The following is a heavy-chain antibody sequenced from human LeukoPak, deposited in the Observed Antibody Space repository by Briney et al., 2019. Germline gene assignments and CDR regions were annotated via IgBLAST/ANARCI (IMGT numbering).Heavy chain of an antibody. CDR1: GFTFSSYA. D-gene: IGHD3-10*01. CDR3: AKSRGRLLWFGELLSDFDY. V-gene: IGHV3-23*01. J-gene: IGHJ4*02. CDR2: ISGSGGST. Sequence: GGSLRLSCTASGFTFSSYAMSWVRQAPGKGLEWVSAISGSGGSTYYADSVKGRFTISRDNSKNTLYLQMNSLRAEDTAVYYCAKSRGRLLWFGELLSDFDYWGQGTLVTVSS.